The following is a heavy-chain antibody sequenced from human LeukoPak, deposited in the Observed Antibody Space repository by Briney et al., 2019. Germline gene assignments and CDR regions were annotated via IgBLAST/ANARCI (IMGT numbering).Heavy chain of an antibody. CDR2: INAGNGNT. D-gene: IGHD6-25*01. CDR3: ATVSGYDAFDI. J-gene: IGHJ3*02. Sequence: ASVKVSCKASGYTFTSYAMHWVRQAPGQRLEWMGWINAGNGNTKYSQKFQGRVTMTDTAYMELSSLRSEDTAIYYCATVSGYDAFDIWGQGTMVTVSS. CDR1: GYTFTSYA. V-gene: IGHV1-3*01.